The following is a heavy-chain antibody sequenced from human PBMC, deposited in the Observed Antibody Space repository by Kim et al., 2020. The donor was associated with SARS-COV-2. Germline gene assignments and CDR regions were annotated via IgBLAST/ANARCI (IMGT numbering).Heavy chain of an antibody. CDR3: ARTVVPAADYYYYYMDV. V-gene: IGHV3-33*01. J-gene: IGHJ6*03. D-gene: IGHD2-2*01. Sequence: GGSLRLSCAASGFTFSSYGMHWVRQAPGKGLEWVAVIWYDGSNKYYADSVKGRFTISRDNSKNTLYLQMNSMRAEDTAVYYCARTVVPAADYYYYYMDVWGKGTTVTVSS. CDR2: IWYDGSNK. CDR1: GFTFSSYG.